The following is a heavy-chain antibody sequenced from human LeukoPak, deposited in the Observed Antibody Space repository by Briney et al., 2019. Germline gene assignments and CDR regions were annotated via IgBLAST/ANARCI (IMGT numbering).Heavy chain of an antibody. V-gene: IGHV3-30*01. Sequence: GGSLRLSCAASGFTFSSYAMHWVRQAPGKGLEWVAVVSYDGSNKYYADSVKGRFTISRDNSKNTLYPQMNSLRAEDTAVYYCARDHGYSSSWYGDYFDYWGQGTLVTVSS. D-gene: IGHD6-13*01. CDR2: VSYDGSNK. CDR1: GFTFSSYA. J-gene: IGHJ4*02. CDR3: ARDHGYSSSWYGDYFDY.